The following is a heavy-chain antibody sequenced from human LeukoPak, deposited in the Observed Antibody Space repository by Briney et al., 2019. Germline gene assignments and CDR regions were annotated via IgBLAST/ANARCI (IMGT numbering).Heavy chain of an antibody. CDR1: GGSISSRSYY. D-gene: IGHD2-8*01. CDR3: ARSLVYATVYYYGMDV. V-gene: IGHV4-61*05. J-gene: IGHJ6*02. CDR2: IYYSGST. Sequence: NPSETLSLTCTVSGGSISSRSYYWGWIRQPPGKGLEWIGYIYYSGSTNYNPSLKSRVTISVDTSKNQFSLKLSSVAAADTAVYYCARSLVYATVYYYGMDVWGQGTTVTVSS.